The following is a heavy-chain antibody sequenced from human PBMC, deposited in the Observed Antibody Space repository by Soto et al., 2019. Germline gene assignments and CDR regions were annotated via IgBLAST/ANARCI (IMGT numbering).Heavy chain of an antibody. CDR3: ASLIWGSYPEYFQH. Sequence: SETLSLTCTVSGGSISSGDYYWSWIRQPPGKGLEWIGYIYYSGSTYYNPSLKSRVTISLDTSKNQFSLKLSSVTAADTAVYYCASLIWGSYPEYFQHWGQGTLVTVSS. CDR2: IYYSGST. CDR1: GGSISSGDYY. V-gene: IGHV4-30-4*01. D-gene: IGHD3-10*01. J-gene: IGHJ1*01.